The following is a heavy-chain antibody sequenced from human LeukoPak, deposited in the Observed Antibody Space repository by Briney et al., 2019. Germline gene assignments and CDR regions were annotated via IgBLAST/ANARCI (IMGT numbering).Heavy chain of an antibody. Sequence: ASVKVSCKASGYTFTSYYMHWVRQAPGQGLEWMGGIIPIFGTANYAQKFQGRVTITADESTSTAYMELSSLRSEDTAVYYCARATVDTAMVELGYYFDYWSQGTLVTVSS. CDR2: IIPIFGTA. V-gene: IGHV1-69*13. CDR1: GYTFTSYY. D-gene: IGHD5-18*01. J-gene: IGHJ4*02. CDR3: ARATVDTAMVELGYYFDY.